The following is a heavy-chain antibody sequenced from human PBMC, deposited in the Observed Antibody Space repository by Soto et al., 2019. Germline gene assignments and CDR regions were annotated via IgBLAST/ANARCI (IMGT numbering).Heavy chain of an antibody. J-gene: IGHJ3*02. Sequence: EVQLVESGGGLVQPGGSLRLSCAASGFTFSSYEMNWVRQAPGKGLEWVSYISSSGSTIYYADSVKGRFTISRDNAKNSLYLQMNGLRAEDTAVYYCASRRRLGDAFDIWGQGTMVTVSS. CDR3: ASRRRLGDAFDI. V-gene: IGHV3-48*03. CDR2: ISSSGSTI. D-gene: IGHD3-9*01. CDR1: GFTFSSYE.